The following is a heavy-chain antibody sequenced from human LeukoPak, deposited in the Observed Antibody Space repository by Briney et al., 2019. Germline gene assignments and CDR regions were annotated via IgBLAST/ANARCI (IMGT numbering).Heavy chain of an antibody. J-gene: IGHJ4*02. D-gene: IGHD6-19*01. V-gene: IGHV1-18*01. Sequence: GASLKVSCKASGYTFTSYGISWVRPAPGQGLEWMGWISAYNGNTNYAQKLQGRVTMTTDTSTSTAYMELRSLRSDGTAVYYCASAYGGSGWYHYWGQGTLVTVSS. CDR3: ASAYGGSGWYHY. CDR1: GYTFTSYG. CDR2: ISAYNGNT.